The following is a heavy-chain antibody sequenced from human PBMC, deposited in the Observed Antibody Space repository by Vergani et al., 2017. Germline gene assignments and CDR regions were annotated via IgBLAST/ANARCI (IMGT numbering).Heavy chain of an antibody. V-gene: IGHV1-8*03. D-gene: IGHD2-8*01. Sequence: QVQLVQSGAEVKKPGASVKVSCKASGYTLTSDDINWVRQATGQGLEWMGWMNPISGNTGYAQNLQGRLTITRDTSVNTAYMELSSLTSEDMAVYYCVRARRTCTYDHCPRYYYDLWGQGTLVTVSS. CDR3: VRARRTCTYDHCPRYYYDL. CDR2: MNPISGNT. J-gene: IGHJ4*02. CDR1: GYTLTSDD.